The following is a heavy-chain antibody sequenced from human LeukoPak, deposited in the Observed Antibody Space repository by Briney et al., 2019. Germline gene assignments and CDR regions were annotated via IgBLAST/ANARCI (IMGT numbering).Heavy chain of an antibody. Sequence: SETLSLTCTVSGGSISSSSYYWGWIRRPPGKGLEWIGTIYYSGSTYYNPSLKSRVTISVDTSKNQFSLKLSSVTAADTAVYYCVSVDHYYDSSGYSNFDYWGQGTLVTVSS. V-gene: IGHV4-39*01. CDR3: VSVDHYYDSSGYSNFDY. D-gene: IGHD3-22*01. CDR2: IYYSGST. CDR1: GGSISSSSYY. J-gene: IGHJ4*02.